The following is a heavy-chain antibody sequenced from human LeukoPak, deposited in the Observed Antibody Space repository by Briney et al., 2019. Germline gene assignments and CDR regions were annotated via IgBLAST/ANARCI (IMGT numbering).Heavy chain of an antibody. CDR2: INTNTGNP. CDR1: GYTFTIYA. CDR3: ARTITPGYSSSWYRGGYNWFDP. Sequence: ASVNVSCKASGYTFTIYAMNWVRQAPGQGLEWMGWINTNTGNPTYAQGFTGRFVFSLDTSVSTAYLQISSLKAEDTAVYYCARTITPGYSSSWYRGGYNWFDPWGQGTLVTVSS. J-gene: IGHJ5*02. V-gene: IGHV7-4-1*02. D-gene: IGHD6-13*01.